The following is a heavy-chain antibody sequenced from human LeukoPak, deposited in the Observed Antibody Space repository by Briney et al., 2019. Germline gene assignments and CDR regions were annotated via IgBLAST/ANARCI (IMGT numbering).Heavy chain of an antibody. J-gene: IGHJ4*02. CDR3: AKVPYGSGTRGGFDY. Sequence: GGSLRLSCAASGFTFSSYGMSWVRQAPGKGLEWVSTISGSGDYTYYADSVKGRFTISRGNSKNTLYLQMNSLRAEDTAVYYCAKVPYGSGTRGGFDYWGQGTLVTVSS. CDR2: ISGSGDYT. D-gene: IGHD3-10*01. CDR1: GFTFSSYG. V-gene: IGHV3-23*01.